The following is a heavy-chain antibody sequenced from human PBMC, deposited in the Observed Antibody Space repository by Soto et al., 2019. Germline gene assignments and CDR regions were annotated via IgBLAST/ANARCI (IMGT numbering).Heavy chain of an antibody. J-gene: IGHJ6*02. CDR1: GYTFTGYY. D-gene: IGHD5-12*01. CDR2: INPNSGGT. V-gene: IGHV1-2*04. Sequence: ASVKVSCKASGYTFTGYYMHWVRQAPGQGLEWMGWINPNSGGTNYAQKFRGWVTMTRDTSISTAYMELSRLRSDDTAVYYCARGGIVATIPYYYYYGMDVWGQGTTVTVSS. CDR3: ARGGIVATIPYYYYYGMDV.